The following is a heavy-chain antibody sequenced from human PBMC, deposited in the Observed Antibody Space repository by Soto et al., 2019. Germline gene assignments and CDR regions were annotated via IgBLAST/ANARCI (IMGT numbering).Heavy chain of an antibody. V-gene: IGHV4-34*01. J-gene: IGHJ4*02. Sequence: SETLSLTCAVYGGSFSGYYWSWIRQPPGKGLEWIGEINHSGSTNYNPSLKSRVTISVDTSKNQFSLKLSSVTAADTAVYYCARGYMVRGVLDYWGQGTLVTVS. CDR1: GGSFSGYY. CDR3: ARGYMVRGVLDY. D-gene: IGHD3-10*01. CDR2: INHSGST.